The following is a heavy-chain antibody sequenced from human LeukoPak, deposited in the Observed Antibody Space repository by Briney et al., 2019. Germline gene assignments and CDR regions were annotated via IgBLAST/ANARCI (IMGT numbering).Heavy chain of an antibody. J-gene: IGHJ6*03. V-gene: IGHV4-59*01. CDR1: GGSISSNY. CDR3: ARDEVGEDYMDV. Sequence: SETLSLTCTVSGGSISSNYWSWIRQPPGKGLEWIGYIYYSGSTNYNPSLKSRVTISVDTSKNQFSLKLSSVTAADTAVYYCARDEVGEDYMDVWGKGTTVTVSS. CDR2: IYYSGST. D-gene: IGHD3-3*01.